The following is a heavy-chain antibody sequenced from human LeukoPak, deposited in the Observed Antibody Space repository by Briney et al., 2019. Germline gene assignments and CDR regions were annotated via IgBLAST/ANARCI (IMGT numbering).Heavy chain of an antibody. D-gene: IGHD6-19*01. CDR2: IYYSGTT. Sequence: SETLSLTCTVSGGSIGSYYWSWIRQPPGKGLEWIGYIYYSGTTDYNPSLKSRVTISVDTSKNQFSLKLSSVTAADTAVYHCARGYSSGWINRRYYYGMDVWGQGTTVTVSS. J-gene: IGHJ6*02. CDR3: ARGYSSGWINRRYYYGMDV. V-gene: IGHV4-59*12. CDR1: GGSIGSYY.